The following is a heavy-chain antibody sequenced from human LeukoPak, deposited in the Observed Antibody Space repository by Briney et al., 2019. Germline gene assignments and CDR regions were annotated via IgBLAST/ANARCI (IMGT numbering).Heavy chain of an antibody. D-gene: IGHD3-22*01. J-gene: IGHJ4*02. CDR2: ISGSGGST. V-gene: IGHV3-23*01. CDR1: GFTFSSYA. CDR3: AKDPGYYYDSSGLIDY. Sequence: PGGSLRPSCAASGFTFSSYAMSWVRQAPGKGLEWVSAISGSGGSTYYADSVKGRFTISRDNSKNTLYLQMNSLRAEDTAVYYCAKDPGYYYDSSGLIDYWGQGTLVTVSS.